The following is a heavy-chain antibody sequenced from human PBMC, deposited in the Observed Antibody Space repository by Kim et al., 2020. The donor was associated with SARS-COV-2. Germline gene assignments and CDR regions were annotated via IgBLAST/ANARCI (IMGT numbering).Heavy chain of an antibody. CDR1: RFTFTTYG. CDR3: AKDRAYFEILTGLTLDY. V-gene: IGHV3-30*18. Sequence: GGSLRLSCTASRFTFTTYGMHWVRQAPGKGLEWVSFISYEGSIKYYADSVKGRFTISRDDSKNTLYLQMNSLRAEDTAVYYCAKDRAYFEILTGLTLDYWGQGTLVTVSS. CDR2: ISYEGSIK. D-gene: IGHD3-9*01. J-gene: IGHJ4*02.